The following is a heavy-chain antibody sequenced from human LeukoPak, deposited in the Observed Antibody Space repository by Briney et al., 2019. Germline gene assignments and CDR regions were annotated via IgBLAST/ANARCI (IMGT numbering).Heavy chain of an antibody. V-gene: IGHV4-59*01. J-gene: IGHJ6*02. Sequence: SETLSLTCTISGGSISSYYWSWIRQPPGKGLEWIGYIYYSGSTNYNPSLKSRVTISVHTSKNQFSLKLSSVTAADTAVYYCARAMGPYYYYGMDVWGQGTTVTVS. CDR3: ARAMGPYYYYGMDV. CDR1: GGSISSYY. CDR2: IYYSGST. D-gene: IGHD1-26*01.